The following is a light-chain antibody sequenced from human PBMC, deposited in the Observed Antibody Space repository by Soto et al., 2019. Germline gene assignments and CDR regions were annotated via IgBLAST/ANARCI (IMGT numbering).Light chain of an antibody. V-gene: IGKV1-39*01. Sequence: DNPMTPSPPPPFASFGDRSRLPFRASQNIRSYLNWYQQKPGKAPQLLIYATSSLQTGVPSRFSASGSGTDFSLVIGDLQPEDSATYYCQQGYSSRWTSGRGTKVDIK. J-gene: IGKJ1*01. CDR1: QNIRSY. CDR3: QQGYSSRWT. CDR2: ATS.